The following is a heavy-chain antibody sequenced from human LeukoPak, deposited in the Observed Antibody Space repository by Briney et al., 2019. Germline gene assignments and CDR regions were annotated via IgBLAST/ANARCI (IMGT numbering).Heavy chain of an antibody. CDR2: IRSKAYGETA. CDR1: GFTFGDYA. CDR3: SRGRGAYNPFDF. V-gene: IGHV3-49*03. D-gene: IGHD1-1*01. J-gene: IGHJ4*02. Sequence: GGSLRLSCTASGFTFGDYAMSWIRQAPGKGLEWVGFIRSKAYGETADYAASVKGRFTISRDDSKAIAYLQMNSLKTEDTAVYPFSRGRGAYNPFDFWGQGTLVTVSP.